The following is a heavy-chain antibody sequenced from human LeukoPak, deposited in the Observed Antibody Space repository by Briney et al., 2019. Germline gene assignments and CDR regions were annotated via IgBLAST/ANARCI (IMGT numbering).Heavy chain of an antibody. CDR2: IIPILVIA. CDR3: ARDQAVSGPKDY. CDR1: GVTFCRYV. J-gene: IGHJ4*02. V-gene: IGHV1-69*04. D-gene: IGHD1-14*01. Sequence: AVKVSCKASGVTFCRYVVSLGGQAPGQGLEWMGSIIPILVIANYAQTFQGRVTITGHKSTITPYIALNSPRALATAVFYCARDQAVSGPKDYWGQGTLVTVSS.